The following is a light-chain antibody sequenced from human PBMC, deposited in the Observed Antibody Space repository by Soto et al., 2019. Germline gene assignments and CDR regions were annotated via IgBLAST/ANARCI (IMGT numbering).Light chain of an antibody. CDR2: EVS. Sequence: QSALTQPASVSGSPGQSITISCTGTSSDVGGYNYVSWYQQHPGKAPKLMIYEVSNRPSGVSNRFSGSKSGNTASLTISGLQDEDEADYYCSSYTSSSTSYVVFGGGTKLTVL. V-gene: IGLV2-14*01. CDR1: SSDVGGYNY. CDR3: SSYTSSSTSYVV. J-gene: IGLJ2*01.